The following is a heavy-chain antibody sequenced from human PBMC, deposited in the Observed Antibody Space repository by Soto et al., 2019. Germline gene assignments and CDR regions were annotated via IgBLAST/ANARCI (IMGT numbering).Heavy chain of an antibody. D-gene: IGHD2-2*01. CDR3: ARVPDY. J-gene: IGHJ4*02. Sequence: QLQLQESGSGLVKPSQTLSLTCAVSGASISSGGYSWSWIRQPPGKGLEWIGYMYHSGSTYYNPALKSRLTISIDRSKNQFSLKLSSVTAADTAVYYWARVPDYWGQGILVTVHS. CDR2: MYHSGST. CDR1: GASISSGGYS. V-gene: IGHV4-30-2*01.